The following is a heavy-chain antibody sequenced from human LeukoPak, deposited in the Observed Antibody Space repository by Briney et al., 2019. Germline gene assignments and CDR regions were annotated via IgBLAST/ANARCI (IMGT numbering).Heavy chain of an antibody. J-gene: IGHJ2*01. CDR1: GGSFSGYY. CDR2: INHSGST. V-gene: IGHV4-34*01. CDR3: ARDLENSGYYSINWYFDL. D-gene: IGHD3-22*01. Sequence: SETLSLTCAVYGGSFSGYYWSWIRQPPGKGLEWIGEINHSGSTNYNPSLKSRVTMSLDTSKNQFSLKLSSVTAADTAVYYCARDLENSGYYSINWYFDLWGRGTLVTVS.